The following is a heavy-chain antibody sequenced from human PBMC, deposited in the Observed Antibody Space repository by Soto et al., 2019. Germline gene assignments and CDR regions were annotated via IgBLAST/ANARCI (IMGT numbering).Heavy chain of an antibody. J-gene: IGHJ4*02. CDR1: GFTFSSYA. D-gene: IGHD2-15*01. Sequence: DVQLLESGGGLVQPEGSLRLSCAASGFTFSSYAMGWVRQGPGKGLEWVAVVSIGGSTHYADSVRGRFTISRDNSKHTLSLQINSLTAEDTAVYFCAKRRGAGGHFDYWGQGALVTVSS. CDR2: VSIGGST. CDR3: AKRRGAGGHFDY. V-gene: IGHV3-23*01.